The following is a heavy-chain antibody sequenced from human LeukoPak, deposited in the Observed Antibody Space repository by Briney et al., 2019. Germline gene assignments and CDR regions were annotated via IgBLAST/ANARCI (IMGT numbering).Heavy chain of an antibody. V-gene: IGHV3-23*01. CDR2: ISASGGRT. D-gene: IGHD1-26*01. Sequence: GGSLRLSCVASGFTFSSYDMTWVRQAPGKGLESVSAISASGGRTFYADSVKGRFTISRDDSKNTLYLQMNSLRAEDTAVYYCAKGVGTTSSHFHYWGQGTLVTVSS. CDR1: GFTFSSYD. CDR3: AKGVGTTSSHFHY. J-gene: IGHJ1*01.